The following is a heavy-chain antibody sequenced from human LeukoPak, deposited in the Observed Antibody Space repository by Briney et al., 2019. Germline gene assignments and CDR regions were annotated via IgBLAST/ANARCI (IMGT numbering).Heavy chain of an antibody. CDR3: ARQAEIAAAGTRYFDY. CDR1: GYSFTSYW. CDR2: IYPGDSDT. J-gene: IGHJ4*02. V-gene: IGHV5-51*01. Sequence: GESLKISCKGSGYSFTSYWIGWVRQIPGKGLEWVGIIYPGDSDTRSSPSFQGQVTISADKSVSTAYLQWSSLKASDTAMYYCARQAEIAAAGTRYFDYWGQGTLVTVSS. D-gene: IGHD6-13*01.